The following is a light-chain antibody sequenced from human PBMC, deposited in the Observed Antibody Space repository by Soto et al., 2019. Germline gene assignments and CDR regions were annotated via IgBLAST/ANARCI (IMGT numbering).Light chain of an antibody. CDR1: QSVSSSY. CDR2: GAS. CDR3: QQYGSSPRT. J-gene: IGKJ3*01. V-gene: IGKV3-20*01. Sequence: EIVLTQSPGTLSLSPGERATLSCRASQSVSSSYLAWYQQKPGQAPRLLIYGASSRATGIPDRFSGSGSGTDFTLTIGRLDPEDFAVYYCQQYGSSPRTFGPGTKVDIK.